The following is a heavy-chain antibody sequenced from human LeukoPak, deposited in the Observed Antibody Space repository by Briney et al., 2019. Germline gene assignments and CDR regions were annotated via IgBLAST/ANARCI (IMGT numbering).Heavy chain of an antibody. Sequence: GGSLRLSCAASGFSISNYILHWVRQAPGKGLEWVGVTTHEGPDKYYADSVKGRFTISRGNPKNTLYLQMNSLGSEDTAVYYCVRQSLGLDVWGRGTTVTVSS. CDR1: GFSISNYI. V-gene: IGHV3-30*01. CDR2: TTHEGPDK. CDR3: VRQSLGLDV. D-gene: IGHD3-16*01. J-gene: IGHJ6*04.